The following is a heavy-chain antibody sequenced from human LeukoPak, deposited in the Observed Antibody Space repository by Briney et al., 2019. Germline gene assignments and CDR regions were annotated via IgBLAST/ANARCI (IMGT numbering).Heavy chain of an antibody. Sequence: GGSLRLSCAASGSTFSSYAMSWVRQAPGKGLEWVSAISGSGGSTYYADSVKGRFTISRDNSKNTLYLQMNSLRAEDTAVCYCAKDSLVSIYYYDSSGYYHWGQGTLVTVSS. V-gene: IGHV3-23*01. J-gene: IGHJ5*02. D-gene: IGHD3-22*01. CDR1: GSTFSSYA. CDR2: ISGSGGST. CDR3: AKDSLVSIYYYDSSGYYH.